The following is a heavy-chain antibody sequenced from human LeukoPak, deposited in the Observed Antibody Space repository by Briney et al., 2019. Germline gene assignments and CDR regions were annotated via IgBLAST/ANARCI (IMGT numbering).Heavy chain of an antibody. CDR3: ARSVSAYAGRGWFDP. J-gene: IGHJ5*02. D-gene: IGHD5-12*01. Sequence: PSETLSLTCSVSGGSIRSLGYSWGWIHQPPGKGLEWIASMYYTGTTYYNPSLKSRVTMSVDTSKNQFSLNLTSVTAADTAVIYCARSVSAYAGRGWFDPWGQGTLVTVSS. CDR2: MYYTGTT. CDR1: GGSIRSLGYS. V-gene: IGHV4-39*07.